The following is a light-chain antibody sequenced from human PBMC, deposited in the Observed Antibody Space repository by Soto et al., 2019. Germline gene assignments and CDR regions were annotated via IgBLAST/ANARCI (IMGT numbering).Light chain of an antibody. J-gene: IGLJ1*01. CDR1: SSDVGSYNL. CDR2: EGS. Sequence: QSVLTQPASVSGSPGQSISISCTGTSSDVGSYNLVSWYQQRPGKAPKLMIYEGSKRPSGVSNRFSGSKSGNTASLTISGLQAEDEADYYCCSYAGSSTYVFGTGTKVNVL. CDR3: CSYAGSSTYV. V-gene: IGLV2-23*01.